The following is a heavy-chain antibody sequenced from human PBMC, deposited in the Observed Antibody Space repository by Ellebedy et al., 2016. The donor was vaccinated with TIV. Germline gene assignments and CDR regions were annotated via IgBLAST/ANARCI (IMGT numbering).Heavy chain of an antibody. CDR1: GGTFSSYA. J-gene: IGHJ4*02. CDR3: ARAPGGGTYFDY. V-gene: IGHV1-69*13. D-gene: IGHD3-16*01. Sequence: SVKVSXKASGGTFSSYAISWVRQAPGQGLEWMGGIIPIFGTANYAQKFQGRVTITADESTSTAYMELSSLRSEDTAVYYCARAPGGGTYFDYWGQGTLVTVSS. CDR2: IIPIFGTA.